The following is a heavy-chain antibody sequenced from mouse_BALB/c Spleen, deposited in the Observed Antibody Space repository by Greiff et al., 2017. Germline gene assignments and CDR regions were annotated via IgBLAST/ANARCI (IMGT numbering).Heavy chain of an antibody. CDR1: GFSLTSYG. CDR2: IWSGGST. Sequence: VKLMESGPGLVQPSQSLSITCTVSGFSLTSYGVHWVRQSPGKGLEWLGVIWSGGSTDYNAAFISRLSISKDNSKSQVFFKMNSLQANDTAIYYCARPGDHWGQGTLVTVSA. J-gene: IGHJ3*01. D-gene: IGHD2-13*01. V-gene: IGHV2-2*02. CDR3: ARPGDH.